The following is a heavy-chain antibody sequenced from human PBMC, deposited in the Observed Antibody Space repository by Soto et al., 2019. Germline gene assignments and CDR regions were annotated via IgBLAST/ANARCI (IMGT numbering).Heavy chain of an antibody. CDR3: ALAGYDSNYYAVTPLSAGHF. J-gene: IGHJ4*02. CDR2: ISSSGSII. Sequence: QVQLVVSGGGLVKPGGSLRISCAASGFTFSDYYISWIRQAPWKGLECVSYISSSGSIIYYADSVKGRFTISRDNAKNSLYLQMNSLRAEDTAVYYCALAGYDSNYYAVTPLSAGHFWGQGTLVTVSS. V-gene: IGHV3-11*01. CDR1: GFTFSDYY. D-gene: IGHD4-4*01.